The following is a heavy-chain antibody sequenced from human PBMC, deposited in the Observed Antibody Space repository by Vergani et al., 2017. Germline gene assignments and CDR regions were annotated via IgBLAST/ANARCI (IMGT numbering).Heavy chain of an antibody. Sequence: QVQLQESGPGLVKPSQTLSLTCTVSGGSISSGSYYWSWIRQPAGKGLEWIGRIYTSGSTNYNPSLKSRVTISVDTSKNQFSLKLSSVTAADTAVYYCARSGGYYSYYYYGMDVWGQATTVTVSS. V-gene: IGHV4-61*02. D-gene: IGHD3-22*01. CDR2: IYTSGST. CDR1: GGSISSGSYY. J-gene: IGHJ6*02. CDR3: ARSGGYYSYYYYGMDV.